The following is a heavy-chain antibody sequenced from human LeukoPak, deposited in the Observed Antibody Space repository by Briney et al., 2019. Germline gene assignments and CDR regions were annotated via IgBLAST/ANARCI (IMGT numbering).Heavy chain of an antibody. CDR3: ARGTTDDY. J-gene: IGHJ4*02. D-gene: IGHD1-1*01. CDR1: GYTFTSYY. V-gene: IGHV1-46*01. Sequence: ASVKVSCKASGYTFTSYYIDWVRQAPGQGLEWMGVINPSGGSTRYAQKFQGRVTMTGDPSTRTVYMELSSLTSDDTAVYYCARGTTDDYWGQGAPVTVSS. CDR2: INPSGGST.